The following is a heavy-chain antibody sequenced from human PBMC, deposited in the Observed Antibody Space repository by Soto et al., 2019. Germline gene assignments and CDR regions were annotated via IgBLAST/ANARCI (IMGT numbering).Heavy chain of an antibody. CDR1: GFTFDDYA. CDR3: AKDRKYCSSTSCYADYYYYMDV. J-gene: IGHJ6*03. V-gene: IGHV3-9*01. D-gene: IGHD2-2*01. Sequence: DVQLVESGGGLVQPGRSLRLSCAASGFTFDDYAMHWVRQAPGKGLEWVSGISWNSGSIGYADSVKGRFTISRDNAKNSLYLQMNSLRAEDTALYYCAKDRKYCSSTSCYADYYYYMDVWGKGTTVTVSS. CDR2: ISWNSGSI.